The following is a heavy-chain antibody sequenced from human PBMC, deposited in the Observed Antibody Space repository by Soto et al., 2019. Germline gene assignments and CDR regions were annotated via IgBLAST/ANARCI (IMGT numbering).Heavy chain of an antibody. CDR2: IIPILGIA. Sequence: SVKVSCKASGGTFSSYTISWVRQAPGQGLEWMGRIIPILGIANYAQKFQGRVTITADKSTSTAYMELSSLRSEDTAVYYCASEEVYCSSTSCYGYNWFDPWGQGTLVTVSS. CDR3: ASEEVYCSSTSCYGYNWFDP. J-gene: IGHJ5*02. D-gene: IGHD2-2*01. CDR1: GGTFSSYT. V-gene: IGHV1-69*02.